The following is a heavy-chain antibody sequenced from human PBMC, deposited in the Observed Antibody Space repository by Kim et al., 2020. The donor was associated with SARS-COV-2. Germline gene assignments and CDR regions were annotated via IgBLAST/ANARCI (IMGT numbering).Heavy chain of an antibody. CDR1: GFTFSSYW. CDR2: INSDGSST. CDR3: ERNPLKGGSNAVEY. J-gene: IGHJ4*02. V-gene: IGHV3-74*01. D-gene: IGHD1-26*01. Sequence: GGSLRLSCAASGFTFSSYWMHWVRQAPGKGLVWVARINSDGSSTKYEDSVKGRFTISRDNAKTTVYLHMNSMSAEDTAVYDCERNPLKGGSNAVEYWGQG.